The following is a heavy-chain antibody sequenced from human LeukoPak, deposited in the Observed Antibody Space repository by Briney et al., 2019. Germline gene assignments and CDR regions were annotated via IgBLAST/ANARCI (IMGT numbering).Heavy chain of an antibody. CDR3: ARDTYTYYYDSSGYYPDYYYYYMDV. CDR1: GFTFSSYS. Sequence: GGSLRLSCAASGFTFSSYSMNWVRQAPGKGLEWVSSISSSSSYIYYADSVKGRFTISRDNAKNSLYLQMNSLRAEDTAVYYCARDTYTYYYDSSGYYPDYYYYYMDVWGKGTTVTVSS. CDR2: ISSSSSYI. V-gene: IGHV3-21*01. D-gene: IGHD3-22*01. J-gene: IGHJ6*03.